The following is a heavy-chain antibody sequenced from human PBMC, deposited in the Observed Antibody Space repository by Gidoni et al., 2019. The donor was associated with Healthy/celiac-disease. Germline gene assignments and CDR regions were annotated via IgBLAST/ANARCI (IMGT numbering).Heavy chain of an antibody. D-gene: IGHD6-19*01. CDR1: GGSISSSSYY. CDR2: IYYSGST. CDR3: ARPIDHRKAGNFDY. Sequence: QLQLQESGPGLVKPSETLSLTCTVSGGSISSSSYYWGWIRQPPGKGLEWIGSIYYSGSTYYNPSLKSRVTISVDTSKNQFSLKLSSVTAADTAVYYCARPIDHRKAGNFDYWGQGTLVTVSS. J-gene: IGHJ4*02. V-gene: IGHV4-39*01.